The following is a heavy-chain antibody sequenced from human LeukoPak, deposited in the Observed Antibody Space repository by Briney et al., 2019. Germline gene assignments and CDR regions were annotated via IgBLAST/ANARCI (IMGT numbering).Heavy chain of an antibody. D-gene: IGHD2-2*02. J-gene: IGHJ3*02. V-gene: IGHV1-18*01. CDR2: IRADNGNT. CDR3: ARDSPFCGSTSCYSEDAFDI. Sequence: ASVKVSCKASGYTFTSYSISWVRQAPGQGLEWIGWIRADNGNTNYARKLQGRVTMTTVTSTSTAYMELRRLRSDDTAVYYCARDSPFCGSTSCYSEDAFDIWGQGTMVTVSS. CDR1: GYTFTSYS.